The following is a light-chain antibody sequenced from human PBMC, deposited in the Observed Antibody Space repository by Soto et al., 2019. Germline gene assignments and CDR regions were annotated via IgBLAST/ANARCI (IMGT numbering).Light chain of an antibody. CDR1: QGIAKW. V-gene: IGKV1-12*01. CDR2: AES. Sequence: ILVTQSPSSXSESPSDRVPTPCRESQGIAKWLEWYQKKKGKEXKXXXYAESSLESGVQSRLRGSGSGNDFNIKISSMQPEDFATYYCQEDNRSPITIGQGTRLEI. CDR3: QEDNRSPIT. J-gene: IGKJ5*01.